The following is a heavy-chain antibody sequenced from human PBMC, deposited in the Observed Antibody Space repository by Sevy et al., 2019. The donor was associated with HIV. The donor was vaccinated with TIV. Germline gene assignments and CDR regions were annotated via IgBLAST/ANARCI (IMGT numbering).Heavy chain of an antibody. CDR2: IKSETDGGAA. D-gene: IGHD4-4*01. CDR3: PTDLGFYSCK. V-gene: IGHV3-15*01. Sequence: GGSLRLSCAASGITFSSAWMSWVRLVPGKGLEWFGRIKSETDGGAADYAAAVKGRFTISREDSKETLYLRLNSLKTEDSAVYYCPTDLGFYSCKWGQGTLVTVSS. J-gene: IGHJ4*02. CDR1: GITFSSAW.